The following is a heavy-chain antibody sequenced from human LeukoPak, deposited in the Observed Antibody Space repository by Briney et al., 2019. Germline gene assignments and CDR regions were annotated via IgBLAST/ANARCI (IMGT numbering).Heavy chain of an antibody. CDR1: GGSISSGGYY. CDR3: ARHGPFVRQYYYYYSMDV. Sequence: KTSQTLSLTCTVSGGSISSGGYYWSWIRQHPGKGLEWIGYIYYSGSTNYNPSLKSRVTISVDTSKNQFSLKLSSVTAADTAVYYCARHGPFVRQYYYYYSMDVWGQGTTVTVSS. CDR2: IYYSGST. D-gene: IGHD2-8*01. V-gene: IGHV4-31*03. J-gene: IGHJ6*02.